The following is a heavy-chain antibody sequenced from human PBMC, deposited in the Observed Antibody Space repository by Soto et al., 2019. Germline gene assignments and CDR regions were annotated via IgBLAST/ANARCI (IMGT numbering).Heavy chain of an antibody. CDR2: MNPNRGST. Sequence: QVQLVQPGAEVKKPGASVKVSCKTSGYTFTNYNINWVRQATGQGTDWMGWMNPNRGSTGYAQNFHDGVTMTRNTSITTAYMELSSLKSGDTAWYYCAIAEPYSTSSPFDYWGQGPLVTVSS. J-gene: IGHJ4*02. CDR3: AIAEPYSTSSPFDY. D-gene: IGHD6-6*01. CDR1: GYTFTNYN. V-gene: IGHV1-8*01.